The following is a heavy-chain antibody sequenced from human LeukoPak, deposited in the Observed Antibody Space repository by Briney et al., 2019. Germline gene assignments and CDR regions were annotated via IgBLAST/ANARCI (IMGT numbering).Heavy chain of an antibody. J-gene: IGHJ4*02. CDR2: ISYDGSNK. Sequence: GRSLRLSCAASGFTFSSYGMHWVRQAPGKGLEWVAVISYDGSNKYYADSVKGRFTISRDNSKNTLYLQMNSLRAEDTAVYYCVKLSPYWGQGTLVTVSS. CDR1: GFTFSSYG. CDR3: VKLSPY. V-gene: IGHV3-30*18. D-gene: IGHD3-16*01.